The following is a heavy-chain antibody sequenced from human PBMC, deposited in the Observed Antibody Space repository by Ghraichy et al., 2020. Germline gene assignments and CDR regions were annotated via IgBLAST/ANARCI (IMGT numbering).Heavy chain of an antibody. D-gene: IGHD2-15*01. J-gene: IGHJ4*02. CDR2: IYYSWST. CDR1: GGSINNYY. V-gene: IGHV4-59*01. CDR3: ARASRSRGGGSGGSCYPDY. Sequence: SETLSLTCTVSGGSINNYYWNWIRQPPGQGLEWIGYIYYSWSTNYNPSLKRRVTISIDASKNQFSLNLSSVTAADTAVYYCARASRSRGGGSGGSCYPDYWGQGTLVTVS.